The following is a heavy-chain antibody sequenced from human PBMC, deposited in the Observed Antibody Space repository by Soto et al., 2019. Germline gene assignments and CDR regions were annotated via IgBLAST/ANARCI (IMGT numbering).Heavy chain of an antibody. V-gene: IGHV3-30*18. Sequence: QVQLVESGGGVVQHGRSLRLSCAASGFTFSSYGMHWVRQAPGKGLEWVAVISYDGSNKYYADSVKGRFTISRDNSKNTLYLQMNSLRAEDTAVYYCAKGDGWEWELVNAFDIWGQGTMVTVSS. CDR2: ISYDGSNK. J-gene: IGHJ3*02. D-gene: IGHD1-26*01. CDR1: GFTFSSYG. CDR3: AKGDGWEWELVNAFDI.